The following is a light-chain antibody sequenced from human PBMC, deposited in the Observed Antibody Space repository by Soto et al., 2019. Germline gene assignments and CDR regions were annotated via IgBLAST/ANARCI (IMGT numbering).Light chain of an antibody. CDR3: QQYDRWPPLT. Sequence: ETVMTQSPATLSVSPGERATVSCRASQSVGSNLAWYQQMPGQAPRLLIYGASTRATGIPARFSGGGSGTEFTLTISSLQSEDFAVYYCQQYDRWPPLTFGGGTRVEIK. J-gene: IGKJ4*01. CDR1: QSVGSN. CDR2: GAS. V-gene: IGKV3-15*01.